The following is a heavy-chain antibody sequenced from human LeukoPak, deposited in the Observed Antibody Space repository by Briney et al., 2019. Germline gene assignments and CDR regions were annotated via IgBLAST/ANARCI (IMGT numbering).Heavy chain of an antibody. CDR1: GFTFSSYW. J-gene: IGHJ4*02. CDR2: INSDGSST. V-gene: IGHV3-74*01. Sequence: GGSLRLFCAASGFTFSSYWMHSVRHAPGKGLVWVSRINSDGSSTSYADSVKGRFTISRDNAKYTLYLQMNSLRAEDTAVYYCARVPAGSSWYDYWGQGILVTVSS. D-gene: IGHD6-13*01. CDR3: ARVPAGSSWYDY.